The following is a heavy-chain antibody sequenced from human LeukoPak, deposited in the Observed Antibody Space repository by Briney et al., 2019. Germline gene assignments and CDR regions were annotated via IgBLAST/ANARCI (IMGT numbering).Heavy chain of an antibody. V-gene: IGHV3-7*03. D-gene: IGHD3/OR15-3a*01. CDR2: IKQDGSEK. J-gene: IGHJ4*02. Sequence: GGSLRLSCAASGFTFGDTWMNWVRQVPGQGLEWVANIKQDGSEKFYVASVKGRSTISRDNGKSSLYLQMNSLRAEDTALYYCATSYDMGWLIGYWGQGTLVTVSS. CDR1: GFTFGDTW. CDR3: ATSYDMGWLIGY.